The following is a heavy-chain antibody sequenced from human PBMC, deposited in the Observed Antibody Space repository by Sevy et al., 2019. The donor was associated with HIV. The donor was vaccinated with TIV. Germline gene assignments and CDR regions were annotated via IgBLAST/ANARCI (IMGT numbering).Heavy chain of an antibody. Sequence: SETLSLTCTVSGGTFSTYSWNWIGQSPGKGLEWIGYIYDSGHTNYNPSLKSRVTISVDTSKNQFSLKLNSVTAADTAVYYCAREKGTVTILSAFDIWGQWTRVTVSS. D-gene: IGHD4-17*01. V-gene: IGHV4-59*01. J-gene: IGHJ3*02. CDR3: AREKGTVTILSAFDI. CDR2: IYDSGHT. CDR1: GGTFSTYS.